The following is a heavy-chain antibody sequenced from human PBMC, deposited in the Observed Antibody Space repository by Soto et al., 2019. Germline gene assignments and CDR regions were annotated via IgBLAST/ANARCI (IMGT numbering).Heavy chain of an antibody. D-gene: IGHD2-2*01. Sequence: SVKVSCKASGGTFSSYAISWVRQAPGQGLEWMGGIIPIFGTANYAQKFQGRVTITADESTCTAYMELSSLRSEGTAVYYCARDRRIVVVPAADYYYGMDVWGQGTTVTVSS. CDR2: IIPIFGTA. CDR1: GGTFSSYA. CDR3: ARDRRIVVVPAADYYYGMDV. J-gene: IGHJ6*02. V-gene: IGHV1-69*13.